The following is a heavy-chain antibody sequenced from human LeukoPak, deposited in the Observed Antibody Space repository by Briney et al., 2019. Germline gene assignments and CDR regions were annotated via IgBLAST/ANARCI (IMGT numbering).Heavy chain of an antibody. CDR2: ISGTGGRT. D-gene: IGHD2-8*01. J-gene: IGHJ4*02. Sequence: GGSLRLSCAASGFTFSSYAMSWVRQAPGKGLEWVSGISGTGGRTYYADSAKGRFTISRDNSKNTLYLQMDSLRAEGTAVYYCAKDPGPLFDGYFDSWGQGTLVTVSS. V-gene: IGHV3-23*01. CDR3: AKDPGPLFDGYFDS. CDR1: GFTFSSYA.